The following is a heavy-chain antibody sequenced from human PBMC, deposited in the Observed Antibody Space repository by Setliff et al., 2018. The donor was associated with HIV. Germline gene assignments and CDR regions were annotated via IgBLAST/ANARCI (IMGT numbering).Heavy chain of an antibody. J-gene: IGHJ4*02. CDR2: INTANYKT. Sequence: ASVKVSCKASGYIFSSYTMHWVRRAPGQRLEWMGWINTANYKTKYSQKFQGRVTITRDTPASTAYMELSSLRSEDTAVYYCAKEGDRYGLDLDYWGQGTLVTVS. V-gene: IGHV1-3*04. CDR3: AKEGDRYGLDLDY. CDR1: GYIFSSYT. D-gene: IGHD5-18*01.